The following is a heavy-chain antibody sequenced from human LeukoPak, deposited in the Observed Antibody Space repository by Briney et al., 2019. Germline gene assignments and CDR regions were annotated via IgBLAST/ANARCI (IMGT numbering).Heavy chain of an antibody. V-gene: IGHV4-39*01. J-gene: IGHJ4*02. CDR2: IYYSGST. CDR3: ASWGGSLVRGVIRF. D-gene: IGHD3-10*01. CDR1: GGSISSSSYY. Sequence: SETLSLTCTVSGGSISSSSYYWGWIRQPPGKGLEWIGSIYYSGSTYYNPSLKSRVTISVDTSKNQFSLKLSSVTAADTAVYYCASWGGSLVRGVIRFWGQGTLVTVSS.